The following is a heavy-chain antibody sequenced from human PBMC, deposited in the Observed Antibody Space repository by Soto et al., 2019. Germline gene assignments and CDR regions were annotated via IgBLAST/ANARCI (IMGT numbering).Heavy chain of an antibody. Sequence: GGSLRLSCTASGFTFGDYAMSWLRQAPGKGLEWVGFIRSKAYGGTTEYAASVKGRFTISRDDSKSIAYLQMNSLKTEDTAVYYCTRDTLYDFWSGFDYWGQGTLVTVSS. D-gene: IGHD3-3*01. CDR1: GFTFGDYA. V-gene: IGHV3-49*03. J-gene: IGHJ4*02. CDR3: TRDTLYDFWSGFDY. CDR2: IRSKAYGGTT.